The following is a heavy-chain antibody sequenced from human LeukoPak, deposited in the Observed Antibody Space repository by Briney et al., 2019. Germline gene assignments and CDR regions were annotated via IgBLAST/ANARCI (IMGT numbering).Heavy chain of an antibody. D-gene: IGHD3-10*01. Sequence: ASVKVSCKASGYTFTGDYIHWVRQAPGQGLEWMGWINPNSGGTNHAQKFQGRVTMTRDTSISTAYMELSRLRSDDTAVYYCPRDRSLDADDYYGFYYFDYWGQGTLVTVSS. CDR2: INPNSGGT. J-gene: IGHJ4*02. V-gene: IGHV1-2*02. CDR3: PRDRSLDADDYYGFYYFDY. CDR1: GYTFTGDY.